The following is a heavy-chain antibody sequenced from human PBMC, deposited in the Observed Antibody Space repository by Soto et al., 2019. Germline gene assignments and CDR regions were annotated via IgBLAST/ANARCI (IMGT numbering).Heavy chain of an antibody. J-gene: IGHJ1*01. Sequence: ASVKVSCKASGYTFTSYAMHWVRQAPGQRLEWMGWINAGNGNTKYSQKFQGRVTITRDTSASTAYMELSSLRSEDTAVYYCARPSGWSTHPGFQHWGQGTLVTVS. V-gene: IGHV1-3*01. CDR2: INAGNGNT. CDR1: GYTFTSYA. D-gene: IGHD6-19*01. CDR3: ARPSGWSTHPGFQH.